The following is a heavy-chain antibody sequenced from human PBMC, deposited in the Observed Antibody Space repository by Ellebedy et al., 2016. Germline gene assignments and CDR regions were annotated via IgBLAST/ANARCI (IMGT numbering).Heavy chain of an antibody. CDR3: ARESYGGNSGDY. CDR1: GFTFSNYD. D-gene: IGHD4-23*01. J-gene: IGHJ4*02. V-gene: IGHV1-8*01. CDR2: VNPNSGNT. Sequence: ASVKVSCXASGFTFSNYDLNWLRQAAGQGPEWMGWVNPNSGNTGYAQKFRGRITMTRDTSINTVYMELSGLRSDDTAVYYCARESYGGNSGDYWGQGTLVTVSS.